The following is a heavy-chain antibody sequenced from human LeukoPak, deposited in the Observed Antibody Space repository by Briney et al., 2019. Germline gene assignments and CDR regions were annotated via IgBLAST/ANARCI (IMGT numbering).Heavy chain of an antibody. J-gene: IGHJ4*02. Sequence: ASVKVSCKVSGYTLTELSMHWVRQAPGKGLEWMGGFDPEDGETIYTQKFQGRVTMTEDTSTDTAYMELSSLRSEDTAVYYCATYLLAAAGDADYWGQGTLVTVSS. CDR1: GYTLTELS. CDR2: FDPEDGET. CDR3: ATYLLAAAGDADY. D-gene: IGHD6-13*01. V-gene: IGHV1-24*01.